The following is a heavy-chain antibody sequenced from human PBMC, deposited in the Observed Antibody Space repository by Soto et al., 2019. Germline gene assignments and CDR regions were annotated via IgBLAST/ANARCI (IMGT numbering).Heavy chain of an antibody. CDR2: ISYDGSNK. V-gene: IGHV3-30*18. D-gene: IGHD3-10*01. CDR1: GFTFSSYG. Sequence: QVQLVESGGGVVQPARSLRLSCAASGFTFSSYGMHWVRQAPGKGLEWVAVISYDGSNKYYADSVKGRFTISRDNSKNTLYLQMNSLRAEDTAVYYCAKSPHYSGSQYYFDYWGQGTLVTVSS. CDR3: AKSPHYSGSQYYFDY. J-gene: IGHJ4*02.